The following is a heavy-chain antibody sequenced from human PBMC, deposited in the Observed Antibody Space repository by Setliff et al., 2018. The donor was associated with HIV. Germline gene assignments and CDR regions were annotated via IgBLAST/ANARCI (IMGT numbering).Heavy chain of an antibody. D-gene: IGHD3-22*01. V-gene: IGHV3-7*01. CDR2: IKHDGSET. Sequence: GGSLRLSCEASGFTFSIYWMSWVRQAPGKGLEWVANIKHDGSETYYVDSVKGRFTLSRDNAKNSLYLQMSSLRAEDTAVYYCARDSNYYDSSGYAYYYYYYMDVWGKGTTVTVSS. J-gene: IGHJ6*03. CDR1: GFTFSIYW. CDR3: ARDSNYYDSSGYAYYYYYYMDV.